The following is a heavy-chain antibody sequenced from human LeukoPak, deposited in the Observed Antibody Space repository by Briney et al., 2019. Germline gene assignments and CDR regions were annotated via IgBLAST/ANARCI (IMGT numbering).Heavy chain of an antibody. CDR3: ARAPAGYYYDSSGYYLFDY. CDR2: IYYSGST. J-gene: IGHJ4*02. CDR1: GGSISSSSYY. D-gene: IGHD3-22*01. V-gene: IGHV4-61*05. Sequence: SETLSLTCTVSGGSISSSSYYWGWVRQPPGKGLEWIGYIYYSGSTNYNPSLKSRVTISVDTSKNQFSLKLSSVTAADTAVYYCARAPAGYYYDSSGYYLFDYWGQGTLVTVSS.